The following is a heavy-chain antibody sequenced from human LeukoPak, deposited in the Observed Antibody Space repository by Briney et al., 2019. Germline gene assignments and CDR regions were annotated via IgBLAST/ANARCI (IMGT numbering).Heavy chain of an antibody. D-gene: IGHD1-7*01. Sequence: GGSLRLSCAASGFTFSSYAMSWVRQAPGKGLEWVSAISGSGGSTYYADSVKGRFTISRDNSKNTLYLQMNSLRAEDTSVYYCAKVNYAANDAFDIWGQGTMVTVSS. CDR1: GFTFSSYA. CDR3: AKVNYAANDAFDI. CDR2: ISGSGGST. V-gene: IGHV3-23*01. J-gene: IGHJ3*02.